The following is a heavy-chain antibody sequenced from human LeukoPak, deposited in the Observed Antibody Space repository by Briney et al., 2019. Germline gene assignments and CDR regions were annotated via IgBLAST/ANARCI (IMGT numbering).Heavy chain of an antibody. CDR3: AKGSIYGDYLFDY. Sequence: GRSLRLSCAASGFTFDDYAMHWVRQAPGKGLEWVSGISWNSGSMGYADSVKGRFTISRDNAKNSLYLQMNSLRAEDTALYYCAKGSIYGDYLFDYWGQGTLVTVSS. J-gene: IGHJ4*02. CDR1: GFTFDDYA. D-gene: IGHD4-17*01. CDR2: ISWNSGSM. V-gene: IGHV3-9*01.